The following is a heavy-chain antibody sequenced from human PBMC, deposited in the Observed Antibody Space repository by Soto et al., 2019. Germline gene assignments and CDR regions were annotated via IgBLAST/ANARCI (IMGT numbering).Heavy chain of an antibody. J-gene: IGHJ6*02. CDR3: AKNGQPPYYYYGLDV. CDR1: GYTFTRYG. CDR2: ISGYNGDT. V-gene: IGHV1-18*01. Sequence: QGHLVQSEAEVKKSGASVKVSCKASGYTFTRYGISWVRQAPGQGLEWMGWISGYNGDTNYAQKFQGRVRMTLDTSTGTEYMELRSLTSDDTAIYYCAKNGQPPYYYYGLDVWGQGTKVTVSS. D-gene: IGHD2-8*01.